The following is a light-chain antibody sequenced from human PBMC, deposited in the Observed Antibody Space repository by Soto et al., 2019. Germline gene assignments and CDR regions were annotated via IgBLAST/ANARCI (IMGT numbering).Light chain of an antibody. J-gene: IGLJ1*01. CDR2: QDS. Sequence: SYELTQPPSVSVSPGQTASIKLGDKYACWYQQKPGQSPVLVIYQDSKRPSGIPERFSGSNSGNTATLTISGTQAMDEADYYCQAWDSSTHNYVFGTGTKVTVL. CDR3: QAWDSSTHNYV. CDR1: LGDKY. V-gene: IGLV3-1*01.